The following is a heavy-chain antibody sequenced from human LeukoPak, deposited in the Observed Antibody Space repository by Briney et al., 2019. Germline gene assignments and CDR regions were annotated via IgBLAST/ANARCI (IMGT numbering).Heavy chain of an antibody. CDR3: ASPVGAPTVRAFDI. D-gene: IGHD1-26*01. V-gene: IGHV3-72*01. Sequence: PGGSLRLSCAASGFIFSDHYMDWVRQAPGKGLEWVGRTRNEANIYTTKYAASVKGRFTISRDDSKNSLYLQMNSLKTEDTAVYYCASPVGAPTVRAFDIWGQGTMVTVSS. CDR2: TRNEANIYTT. J-gene: IGHJ3*02. CDR1: GFIFSDHY.